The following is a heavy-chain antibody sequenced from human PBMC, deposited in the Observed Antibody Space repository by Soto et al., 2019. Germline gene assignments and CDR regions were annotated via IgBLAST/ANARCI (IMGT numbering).Heavy chain of an antibody. D-gene: IGHD2-2*01. J-gene: IGHJ5*02. V-gene: IGHV1-69*01. CDR3: ARDGYCSSTRCSIGWFDP. Sequence: QVQLVQSGAEVKKPGSSVKVSCKASGGTFSSYAISWVRQAPGQGLEWMGGIIPIFGTANYAQKFQGRVTISADESTSTAYMELSSLRSEDTAVYYCARDGYCSSTRCSIGWFDPWGQGTLVTVSS. CDR1: GGTFSSYA. CDR2: IIPIFGTA.